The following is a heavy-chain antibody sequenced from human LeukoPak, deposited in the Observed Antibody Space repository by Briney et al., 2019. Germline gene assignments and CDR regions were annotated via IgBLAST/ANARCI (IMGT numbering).Heavy chain of an antibody. V-gene: IGHV3-74*01. Sequence: GGSLRLSCAASGFTFSSYWMHWVRQAPGKGLVWVSSIKSDGSSTSYADSVKGRLTISRDNARNTLYLQMNSLRTEDTAVYYCATGIGHAFDIWGQGTMVTVSA. D-gene: IGHD3-10*01. CDR1: GFTFSSYW. J-gene: IGHJ3*02. CDR3: ATGIGHAFDI. CDR2: IKSDGSST.